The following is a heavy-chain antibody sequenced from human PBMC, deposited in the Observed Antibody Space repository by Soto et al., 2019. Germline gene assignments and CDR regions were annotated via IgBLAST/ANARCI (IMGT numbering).Heavy chain of an antibody. V-gene: IGHV1-2*02. Sequence: ASVKVSCKASGYTFTGYYMPWVRQAPEQGLEWMGWINPNSGGTNYAQKFQGRINLTRDASISTADMELSRLRTDDTAVYYCARTRIAVPCTKGPADCTYRYGMDVLGHRTTVTVSS. CDR3: ARTRIAVPCTKGPADCTYRYGMDV. CDR2: INPNSGGT. D-gene: IGHD6-19*01. J-gene: IGHJ6*02. CDR1: GYTFTGYY.